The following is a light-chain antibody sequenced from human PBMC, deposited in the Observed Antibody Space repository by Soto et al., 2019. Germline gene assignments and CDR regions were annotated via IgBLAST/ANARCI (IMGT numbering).Light chain of an antibody. CDR3: QPQGT. CDR1: QTISSTS. Sequence: EIVLTQFPGTLSLSAGERATLSCRASQTISSTSLAWYQQKPRQAPRLLIYGASSRATGIPDRFSGSGSGTDFTRTINRRVPEDLAVYYCQPQGTFGQGSRLQIK. J-gene: IGKJ2*02. CDR2: GAS. V-gene: IGKV3-20*01.